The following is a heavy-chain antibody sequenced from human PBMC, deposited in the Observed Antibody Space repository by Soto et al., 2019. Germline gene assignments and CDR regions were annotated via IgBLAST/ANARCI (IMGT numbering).Heavy chain of an antibody. D-gene: IGHD3-16*01. J-gene: IGHJ4*02. CDR1: GFVFGNAW. V-gene: IGHV3-15*01. CDR3: TTTFVYIGHPGGGF. Sequence: EVQLVESGGGLVKPGGSLRLSCAASGFVFGNAWMTWVRQAPGKGLEWIGLIKGRTDGGTTEYAAPAKDRFTISRDDSKNTVYLHLANLKTEDTGVYFCTTTFVYIGHPGGGFWGQGTQVTVSS. CDR2: IKGRTDGGTT.